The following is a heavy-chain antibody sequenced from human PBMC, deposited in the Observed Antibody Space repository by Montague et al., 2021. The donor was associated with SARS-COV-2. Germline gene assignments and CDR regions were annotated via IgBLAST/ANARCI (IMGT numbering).Heavy chain of an antibody. CDR1: GGSVSSGGYD. Sequence: SETLSLTRTVSGGSVSSGGYDWSWIRQPPGKGLEWIGYIYYSGSTNYNPSLKSRVTVSLDTSKNLFSLKLTSVTAADTAVYYCARVSLAAAATRSDYWGQGTLVTVSS. CDR3: ARVSLAAAATRSDY. CDR2: IYYSGST. J-gene: IGHJ4*02. D-gene: IGHD6-13*01. V-gene: IGHV4-61*08.